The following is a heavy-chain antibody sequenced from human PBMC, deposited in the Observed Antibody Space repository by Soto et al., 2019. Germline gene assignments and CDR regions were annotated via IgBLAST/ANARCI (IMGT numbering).Heavy chain of an antibody. CDR1: GFTFNNYG. J-gene: IGHJ4*02. V-gene: IGHV3-33*03. CDR3: ANLNRRDY. Sequence: GGSLRLSCEASGFTFNNYGLHWVRRAPGKGLEWVAFIWYDESNKYYADSVKGRFTISRDNSKSTLYLQMNSLRADDTAVYYCANLNRRDYWGQGTLVTVSS. CDR2: IWYDESNK.